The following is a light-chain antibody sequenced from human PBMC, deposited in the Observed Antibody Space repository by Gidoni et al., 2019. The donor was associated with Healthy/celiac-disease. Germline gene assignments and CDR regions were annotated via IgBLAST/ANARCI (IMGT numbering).Light chain of an antibody. Sequence: DIQMTQSPSSLPASVGDRVTITCRASQSISSYLNWYQQKPGKAPKLLIYAASSLQSGVPSRFSGSGSGTDFTLTISSLQPEDFATYYCQQSYSTLSTFXQXTKLEIK. J-gene: IGKJ2*01. V-gene: IGKV1-39*01. CDR1: QSISSY. CDR2: AAS. CDR3: QQSYSTLST.